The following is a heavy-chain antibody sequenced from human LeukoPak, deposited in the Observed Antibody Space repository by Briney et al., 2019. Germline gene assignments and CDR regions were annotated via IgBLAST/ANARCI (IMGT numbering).Heavy chain of an antibody. J-gene: IGHJ3*02. V-gene: IGHV4-59*01. CDR3: ARDGATYAFDI. D-gene: IGHD1-26*01. Sequence: PSETLSPTCTVSGGSISSYYWSWIRQPPGKGLEWIGFIYYSGSTNYNPSLKSRVTISVDTSKNQFSLKLSSVTAADTAVYYCARDGATYAFDIWGQGTMVTVSS. CDR1: GGSISSYY. CDR2: IYYSGST.